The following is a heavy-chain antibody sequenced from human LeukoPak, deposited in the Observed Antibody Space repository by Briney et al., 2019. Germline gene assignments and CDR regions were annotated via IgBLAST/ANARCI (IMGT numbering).Heavy chain of an antibody. V-gene: IGHV3-30*04. Sequence: GGSLRLSCAASGFTFSSYVMHWVRQAPGKGLEWVAIISYDGSNEYYADSVKGRFTISRDNSKNTLYLQMNSLRAEDTAVYYCARDLKEEMATITLGYWGQGTLVTVSS. CDR2: ISYDGSNE. D-gene: IGHD5-24*01. J-gene: IGHJ4*02. CDR1: GFTFSSYV. CDR3: ARDLKEEMATITLGY.